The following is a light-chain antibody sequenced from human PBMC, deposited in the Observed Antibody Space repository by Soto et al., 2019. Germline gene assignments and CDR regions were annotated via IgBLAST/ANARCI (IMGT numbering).Light chain of an antibody. J-gene: IGLJ3*02. CDR3: SSYAGSNNVV. Sequence: QSVLTQPPSASGTPGQSVTISCSGSSSNIGSNTVNWYQQLSGAAPKLMIYEVTKRPSGVPDRFSGSKSGNTASLTVSGLQAEDEADYYCSSYAGSNNVVFGGGTKLTVL. CDR1: SSNIGSNT. V-gene: IGLV2-8*01. CDR2: EVT.